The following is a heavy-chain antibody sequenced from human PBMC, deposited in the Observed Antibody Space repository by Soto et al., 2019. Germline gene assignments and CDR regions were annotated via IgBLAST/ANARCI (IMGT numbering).Heavy chain of an antibody. D-gene: IGHD6-6*01. J-gene: IGHJ5*02. CDR2: IYYSGST. Sequence: QVQLQESGPGLVKPSETLSLTCTVSGGSISSYCWCWIRQSPGKGLEWIGYIYYSGSTNYNPSLKCRVTISVDTSKNQFSLKLSTVTAADTAVYYCARFHNIEGELVGFSWGQGTLVTVSS. V-gene: IGHV4-59*01. CDR3: ARFHNIEGELVGFS. CDR1: GGSISSYC.